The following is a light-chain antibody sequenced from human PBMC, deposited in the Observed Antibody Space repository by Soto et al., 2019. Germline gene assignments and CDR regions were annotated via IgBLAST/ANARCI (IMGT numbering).Light chain of an antibody. CDR2: GES. V-gene: IGKV3-15*01. CDR3: QQYNNWPRT. Sequence: VLTQSPGTLSLSPGESATLSCRASQSFSSNLAWYQQKTGQAPRLLIYGESTRATGVPARFSGSGSGTEFNLTISRLQSEDFAVYYCQQYNNWPRTFGQGTRLEIK. CDR1: QSFSSN. J-gene: IGKJ5*01.